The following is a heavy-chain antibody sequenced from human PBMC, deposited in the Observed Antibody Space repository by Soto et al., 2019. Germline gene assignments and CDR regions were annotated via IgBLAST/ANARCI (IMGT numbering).Heavy chain of an antibody. V-gene: IGHV4-34*02. CDR1: GGSFSGYY. CDR2: VNHSGST. Sequence: QVQLQQWGAGLLKPSETLSLTCAGYGGSFSGYYWSWIRQPPGKGLEWVGEVNHSGSTNYNPSLKSRVTISVDTSMNQFSLKLSSVTAADTAVSYCARGRGYSYDYWGQGTLVTVSS. CDR3: ARGRGYSYDY. D-gene: IGHD5-18*01. J-gene: IGHJ4*02.